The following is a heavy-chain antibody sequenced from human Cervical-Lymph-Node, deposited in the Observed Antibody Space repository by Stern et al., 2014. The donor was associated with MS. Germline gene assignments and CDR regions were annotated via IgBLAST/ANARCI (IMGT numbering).Heavy chain of an antibody. CDR1: EFNFIAYP. CDR2: ISPDGSDK. Sequence: VQLVQSGGGVVQPGRSLRLSCAVSEFNFIAYPFHWVRQTPGRGLEWVAVISPDGSDKHYADSVKGRFTISRDDSKNTLHLQMDSLRAEDTALYYCARAYYYDSSGYLDSWGQGTLVTVS. J-gene: IGHJ4*02. D-gene: IGHD3-22*01. V-gene: IGHV3-30*04. CDR3: ARAYYYDSSGYLDS.